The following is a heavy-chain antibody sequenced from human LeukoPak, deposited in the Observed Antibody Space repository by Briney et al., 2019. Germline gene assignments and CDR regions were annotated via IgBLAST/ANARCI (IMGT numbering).Heavy chain of an antibody. J-gene: IGHJ4*02. CDR2: IYPGDSDT. Sequence: GESLKISCKGSGYSFTSYWIGWVRQMPGKGLEGMGIIYPGDSDTRYSPSFQGQVTISADKSISTAYLQWSSLKASDTAMYYCARTYCSSTSCYTDFDYWGQGTLVTVSS. V-gene: IGHV5-51*01. D-gene: IGHD2-2*02. CDR1: GYSFTSYW. CDR3: ARTYCSSTSCYTDFDY.